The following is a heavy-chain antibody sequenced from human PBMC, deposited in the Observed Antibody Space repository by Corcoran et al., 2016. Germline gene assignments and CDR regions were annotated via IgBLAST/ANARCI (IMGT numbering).Heavy chain of an antibody. CDR2: MPYDGTNK. CDR1: GFTFNNYG. Sequence: QVQLVESGGGVVQPGRSLRLSCAASGFTFNNYGMHWVRQAPGKGLEWVAVMPYDGTNKYYADSVKGRFTISRDNSKNTLYLQMNSLRDEDTAVYYCAKEGSSSGYYYYGMDVWGQGSTVTVSS. CDR3: AKEGSSSGYYYYGMDV. V-gene: IGHV3-30*18. D-gene: IGHD6-6*01. J-gene: IGHJ6*02.